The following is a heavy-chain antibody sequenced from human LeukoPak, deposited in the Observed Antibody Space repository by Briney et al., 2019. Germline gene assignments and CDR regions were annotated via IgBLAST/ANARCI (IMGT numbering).Heavy chain of an antibody. J-gene: IGHJ6*03. CDR3: ERGKYYDYMDV. Sequence: ASVKVSCKASGNTFTSYYMHWVRQAPGQGLEWMGIINPSGSNTTYAQKFQGRLTMTRDTSTSTVYMELSSLRSEDTAVYYCERGKYYDYMDVWGKGTTVTVSS. V-gene: IGHV1-46*01. CDR2: INPSGSNT. CDR1: GNTFTSYY.